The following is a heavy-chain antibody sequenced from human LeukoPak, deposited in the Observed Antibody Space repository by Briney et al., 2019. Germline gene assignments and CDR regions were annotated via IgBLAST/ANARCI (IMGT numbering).Heavy chain of an antibody. CDR1: GYTFSSNY. CDR3: ARGRRITMVRGHQYYFDY. Sequence: ASVKLSCKASGYTFSSNYMHWVRQAPGQGLEWMGIINPSGGSTNYAQKFQGRVTMTRDTSTSTVYMELSSLRSEDTAVYYCARGRRITMVRGHQYYFDYWGQGTLVTVSS. D-gene: IGHD3-10*01. V-gene: IGHV1-46*01. CDR2: INPSGGST. J-gene: IGHJ4*02.